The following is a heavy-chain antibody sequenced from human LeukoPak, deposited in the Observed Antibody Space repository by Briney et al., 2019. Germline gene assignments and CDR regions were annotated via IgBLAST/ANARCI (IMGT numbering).Heavy chain of an antibody. CDR2: IRYDGSNK. CDR1: GFTFSSYG. J-gene: IGHJ4*02. V-gene: IGHV3-30*02. Sequence: GGSLRLSCAASGFTFSSYGMHWVRQAPGKGLEWVAFIRYDGSNKYYADSVKGRFTISRDNSKNTLYLQRNSLRAEDTAVYYCAKTQRALAVAGTGGLDYWGQGTLVTVSS. CDR3: AKTQRALAVAGTGGLDY. D-gene: IGHD6-19*01.